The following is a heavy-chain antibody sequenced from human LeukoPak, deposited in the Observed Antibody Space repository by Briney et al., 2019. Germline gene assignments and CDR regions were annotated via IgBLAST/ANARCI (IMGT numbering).Heavy chain of an antibody. CDR2: IKQDGSEK. J-gene: IGHJ5*02. V-gene: IGHV3-7*01. D-gene: IGHD3-16*01. Sequence: GGSLRLSCAASGFTFSSYWMSWVRQAPGKGLEWVANIKQDGSEKYYVDSVKGRFTISRDNAKNSLYLQMNSLRAEDTAVYYCARDSAMVFGFFWSDPWGQGTLVTVSS. CDR3: ARDSAMVFGFFWSDP. CDR1: GFTFSSYW.